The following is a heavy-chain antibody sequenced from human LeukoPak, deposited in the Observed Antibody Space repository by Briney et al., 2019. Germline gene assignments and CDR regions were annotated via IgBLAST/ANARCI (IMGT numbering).Heavy chain of an antibody. CDR2: LSGSGGST. D-gene: IGHD3-10*01. J-gene: IGHJ4*02. Sequence: GGSLRLSCAVSGITLSNYGMRWVRQAPGKGLEWVAGLSGSGGSTNYADSVKGRFTISRDNPKNTLYLQMNSLRAEDTAVYFCAKRGVVIRVVLVGFHKEAYYFDSWGQGALVTVSS. CDR1: GITLSNYG. CDR3: AKRGVVIRVVLVGFHKEAYYFDS. V-gene: IGHV3-23*01.